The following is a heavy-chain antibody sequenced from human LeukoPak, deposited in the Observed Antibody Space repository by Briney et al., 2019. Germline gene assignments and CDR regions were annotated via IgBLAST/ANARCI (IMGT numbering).Heavy chain of an antibody. Sequence: GGSLRLSCAASGFTVSSNYMSWVRQAPGKGLEWVANIKQHGSGKYYVDSLKGRFTISRDNAKNSLYLQMNSLRAEDTAVYYCARVGPGDAFDIWGQGTMVTVSS. CDR3: ARVGPGDAFDI. V-gene: IGHV3-7*01. J-gene: IGHJ3*02. CDR2: IKQHGSGK. CDR1: GFTVSSNY.